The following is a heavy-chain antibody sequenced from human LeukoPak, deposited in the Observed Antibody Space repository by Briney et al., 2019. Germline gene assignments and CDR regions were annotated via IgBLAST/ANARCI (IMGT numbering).Heavy chain of an antibody. J-gene: IGHJ6*02. Sequence: GGSLRRSCAASGFTFSSYGMSWVRQAPGKGLEWVSAISNSGGSTPYADSVKGRFTISRDNSKNTLYLQMNSLRGEDTAVYYCARGPWSAAGYNGMDVWGQGTTVTVSS. CDR2: ISNSGGST. D-gene: IGHD6-13*01. CDR3: ARGPWSAAGYNGMDV. V-gene: IGHV3-23*01. CDR1: GFTFSSYG.